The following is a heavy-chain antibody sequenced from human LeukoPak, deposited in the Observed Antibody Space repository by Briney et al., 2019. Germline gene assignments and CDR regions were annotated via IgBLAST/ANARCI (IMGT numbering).Heavy chain of an antibody. CDR3: ARDRSPGSY. Sequence: GGSLRLSCAVSGFSFSTYWMGWVRQAPGKGLEWVANIKQDGSEEYYVDSVKGRFTISRDNAKNSLYLQMSSLRAEDTAAYYCARDRSPGSYWGQGTLVTVSS. CDR2: IKQDGSEE. V-gene: IGHV3-7*03. J-gene: IGHJ4*02. D-gene: IGHD3-10*01. CDR1: GFSFSTYW.